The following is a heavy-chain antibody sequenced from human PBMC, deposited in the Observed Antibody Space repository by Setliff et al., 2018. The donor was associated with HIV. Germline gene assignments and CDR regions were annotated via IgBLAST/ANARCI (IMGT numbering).Heavy chain of an antibody. CDR3: AKDLQAPTLWFGEGGGMDV. J-gene: IGHJ6*02. CDR1: GFTFSSDG. Sequence: PGGSLRLSCAASGFTFSSDGMHWVRQAPGKGLEWVAFIRYDGSNKYYADSVKGRFTISRDNSKNTLYLQMNSLRAEDTAVYYCAKDLQAPTLWFGEGGGMDVWGQGTTVTVSS. CDR2: IRYDGSNK. V-gene: IGHV3-30*02. D-gene: IGHD3-10*01.